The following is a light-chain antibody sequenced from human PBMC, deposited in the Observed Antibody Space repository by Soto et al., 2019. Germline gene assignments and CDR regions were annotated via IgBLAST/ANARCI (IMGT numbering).Light chain of an antibody. Sequence: ELVLTQSPGTLSLSPGERATLSCRASQSVSSSYLAWYQQKPGQAPRLLIYGASSRATGIPDRFSGSGSGTDCTLTISRLEPEDFAVYYCQQYGSSPRYTFGQGTKLEIK. CDR2: GAS. CDR3: QQYGSSPRYT. CDR1: QSVSSSY. J-gene: IGKJ2*01. V-gene: IGKV3-20*01.